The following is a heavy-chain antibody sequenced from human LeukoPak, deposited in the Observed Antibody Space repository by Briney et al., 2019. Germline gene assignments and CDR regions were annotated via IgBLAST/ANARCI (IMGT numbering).Heavy chain of an antibody. D-gene: IGHD3-10*01. CDR2: MNPNSGNT. CDR1: GYSFTSYD. Sequence: ASVKVSCKASGYSFTSYDINWVRQATGQGLEWMGWMNPNSGNTGYAQKFQGRVTMTRNTSIRTAYMELSSMRSEDTAVYYCARREYYYGSGFYYYYMDVWGKGTTVTVSS. V-gene: IGHV1-8*01. CDR3: ARREYYYGSGFYYYYMDV. J-gene: IGHJ6*03.